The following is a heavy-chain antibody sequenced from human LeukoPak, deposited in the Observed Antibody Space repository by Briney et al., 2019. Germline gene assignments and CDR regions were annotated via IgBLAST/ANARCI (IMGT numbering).Heavy chain of an antibody. V-gene: IGHV4-4*02. J-gene: IGHJ4*02. CDR2: IYHSGST. D-gene: IGHD2-21*02. Sequence: SEALSLTCAVSGGSISSSNWWSWVRQPPGKGLEWIGEIYHSGSTNYNPSLKSRVTISVDKSKNQFSLKLSSVTAADTAVYYCARTAYCGGDCYPTLPYFDYWGQGTLVTVSS. CDR3: ARTAYCGGDCYPTLPYFDY. CDR1: GGSISSSNW.